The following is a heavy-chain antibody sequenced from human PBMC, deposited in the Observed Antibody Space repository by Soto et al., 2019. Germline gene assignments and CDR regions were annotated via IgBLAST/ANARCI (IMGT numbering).Heavy chain of an antibody. CDR2: FSGRDATT. CDR1: GFTFSSYT. V-gene: IGHV3-23*01. Sequence: EVQLSESGGGLVQPGGSLRLSCTASGFTFSSYTMSWVRQAPGKGLEWVSNFSGRDATTYYADSVKGRFTISRDNSKNTLYLQMNSLRAEDTALYFCVRTIVGATKGGWFDPWGQGALVTVSS. CDR3: VRTIVGATKGGWFDP. J-gene: IGHJ5*02. D-gene: IGHD1-26*01.